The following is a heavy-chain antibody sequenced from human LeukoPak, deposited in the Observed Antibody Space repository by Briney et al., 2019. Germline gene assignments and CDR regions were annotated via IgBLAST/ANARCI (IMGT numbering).Heavy chain of an antibody. CDR1: GGTFSSYA. CDR3: ARDRAYSGSYPFDY. Sequence: ASVKVSCKASGGTFSSYAISWVRQAPGQGLEWMGRIIPIFGTANYAQKFQGRVTITTDESTSTAYMELSSLRSEDTAVYYCARDRAYSGSYPFDYWGQGTRVTVSS. CDR2: IIPIFGTA. D-gene: IGHD1-26*01. V-gene: IGHV1-69*05. J-gene: IGHJ4*02.